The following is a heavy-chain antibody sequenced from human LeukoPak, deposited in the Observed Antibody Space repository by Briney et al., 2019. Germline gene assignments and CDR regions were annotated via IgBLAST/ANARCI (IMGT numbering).Heavy chain of an antibody. CDR2: IYSGGST. CDR1: GFTVSSNY. D-gene: IGHD2-2*01. J-gene: IGHJ4*02. Sequence: GGSLRLSCAASGFTVSSNYMSWVRQAPGKGLEWVSVIYSGGSTYYADSVKGRFTTSRDNSKNTLYLQMNSLRAEDTAVYYCARDRGRYCSSTSCYGYYFDYWGQGTLVTVSS. V-gene: IGHV3-53*01. CDR3: ARDRGRYCSSTSCYGYYFDY.